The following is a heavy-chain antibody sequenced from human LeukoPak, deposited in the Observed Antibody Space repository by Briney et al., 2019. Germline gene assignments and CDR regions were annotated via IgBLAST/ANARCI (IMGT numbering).Heavy chain of an antibody. CDR3: ASSRDFWSGYYDN. CDR2: INHSGGT. D-gene: IGHD3-3*01. J-gene: IGHJ4*02. V-gene: IGHV4-34*01. Sequence: SETLSLTCAVSGGSFSGFRWHWIRQPPGKGPEWIGEINHSGGTTYNPSLKSRVTISVDTSKNQFSLKLSSVTAADTAVYYCASSRDFWSGYYDNWGQGTLVTVSS. CDR1: GGSFSGFR.